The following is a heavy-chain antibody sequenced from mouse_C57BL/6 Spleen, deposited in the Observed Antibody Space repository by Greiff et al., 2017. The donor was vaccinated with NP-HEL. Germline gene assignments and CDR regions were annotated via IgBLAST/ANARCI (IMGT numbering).Heavy chain of an antibody. CDR2: IYPGSGST. D-gene: IGHD2-5*01. CDR1: GYTFTSYW. Sequence: QVQLQQPGAELVKPGASVKMSCKASGYTFTSYWITWVKQRPGHGLEWIGDIYPGSGSTNYNEKFKSKATLTVDTSSSTAYMQLSSLTSEDSAVYYCARSAYYSNYGGFAYWGQGTLVTVSA. CDR3: ARSAYYSNYGGFAY. J-gene: IGHJ3*01. V-gene: IGHV1-55*01.